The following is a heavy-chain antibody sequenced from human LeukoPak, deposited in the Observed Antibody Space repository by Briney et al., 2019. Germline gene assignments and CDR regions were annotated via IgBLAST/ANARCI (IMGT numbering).Heavy chain of an antibody. V-gene: IGHV3-21*04. J-gene: IGHJ3*02. CDR2: ISSSSSYI. CDR1: GFTFSSYS. CDR3: AKGGYGSGSYSGFDI. Sequence: PGGSLRLSCAASGFTFSSYSMNWVRQAPGKGLEWVSSISSSSSYIYYADSVKGRFTISRDNSKNTLYLQMNSLRAEDTATYYCAKGGYGSGSYSGFDIWGQGTMVTVPS. D-gene: IGHD3-10*01.